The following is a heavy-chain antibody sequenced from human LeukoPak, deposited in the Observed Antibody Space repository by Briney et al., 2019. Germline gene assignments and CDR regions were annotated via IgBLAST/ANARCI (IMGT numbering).Heavy chain of an antibody. V-gene: IGHV4-59*08. Sequence: SETLSLTCTVSGGSISSYYWSWIRQPPGKGLEWIAYISDIGSINYNPSLKSRVTISLDTSKNQFSLKLSSVTAADTAVYYCARLRDYYDSSGYYYYFDYWGQGTLVTVSS. CDR2: ISDIGSI. J-gene: IGHJ4*02. CDR1: GGSISSYY. CDR3: ARLRDYYDSSGYYYYFDY. D-gene: IGHD3-22*01.